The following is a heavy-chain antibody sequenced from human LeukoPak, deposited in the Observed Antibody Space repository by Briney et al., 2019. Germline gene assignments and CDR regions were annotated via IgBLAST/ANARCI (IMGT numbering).Heavy chain of an antibody. CDR1: GYSFTSYW. Sequence: GESLKSSCKGSGYSFTSYWIGWVRQMPGKGLEWMGIIYPGDSNTRYSPSFQGQVTISADKSISTAYLQWSSLKASDTAMYYCARLSYYGSGSYNAAFDIWGQGTMVTVSS. J-gene: IGHJ3*02. CDR2: IYPGDSNT. V-gene: IGHV5-51*01. D-gene: IGHD3-10*01. CDR3: ARLSYYGSGSYNAAFDI.